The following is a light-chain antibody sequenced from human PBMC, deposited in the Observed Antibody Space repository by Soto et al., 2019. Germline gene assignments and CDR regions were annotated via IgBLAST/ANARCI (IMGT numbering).Light chain of an antibody. Sequence: QSALTQPASVSGSPGQSITISCTGTSSDVGAYNYVSWYQQHPGKAPKLMIYDVTNRPSGVSSRFSGSKSGNTASLTISGLQAEDEADYYCSSYTGSTTLGVFGGGTKLTVL. CDR1: SSDVGAYNY. CDR3: SSYTGSTTLGV. J-gene: IGLJ2*01. V-gene: IGLV2-14*01. CDR2: DVT.